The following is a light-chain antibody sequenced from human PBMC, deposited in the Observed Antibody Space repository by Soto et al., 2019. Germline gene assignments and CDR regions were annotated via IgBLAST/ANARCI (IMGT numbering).Light chain of an antibody. CDR3: QQRSNWLFT. CDR1: QSVSSF. CDR2: DAS. J-gene: IGKJ3*01. Sequence: EIVLTQSPAPLSLSPGERATLSCRASQSVSSFLAWYQQKPGQAPRLLISDASNRATGIPARFSGSGSGTDFTLTISSLEPEDFAVYYCQQRSNWLFTFGPGTKVDIK. V-gene: IGKV3-11*01.